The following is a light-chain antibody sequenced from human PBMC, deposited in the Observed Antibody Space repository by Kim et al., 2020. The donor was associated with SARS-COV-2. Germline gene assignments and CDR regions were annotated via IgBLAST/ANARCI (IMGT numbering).Light chain of an antibody. CDR2: DVT. J-gene: IGLJ1*01. CDR3: CSYAGIYTLPYV. Sequence: QSALTQPRSVSGSPGQSVTISCTGTNSDVGEYNYVSWYQQHPGKAPRLIIYDVTKRPSGIPDHFSGSRSGNTASLTISGLQAEDEADYYCCSYAGIYTLPYVFGTGTKVTVL. CDR1: NSDVGEYNY. V-gene: IGLV2-11*01.